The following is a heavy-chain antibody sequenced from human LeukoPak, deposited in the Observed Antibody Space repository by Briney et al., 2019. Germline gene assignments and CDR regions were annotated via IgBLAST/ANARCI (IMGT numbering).Heavy chain of an antibody. Sequence: ASVKVSCKASVYTFTSYGISWVRQAPVQGREWMGWISAYNGNTNYAQTLQGRVTMTTDTSTSTAYMELRSLRSDDTAVYYCARLRQGMGDFDYWGQGTLVTVSS. CDR1: VYTFTSYG. V-gene: IGHV1-18*01. J-gene: IGHJ4*02. CDR3: ARLRQGMGDFDY. CDR2: ISAYNGNT. D-gene: IGHD3-10*01.